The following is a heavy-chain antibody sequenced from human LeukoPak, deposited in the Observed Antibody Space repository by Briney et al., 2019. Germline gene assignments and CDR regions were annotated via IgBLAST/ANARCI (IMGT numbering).Heavy chain of an antibody. CDR2: IHPGDSDT. Sequence: GESLKISCKGSGYSFTSYWIGWVRQMPGKGLEWMGIIHPGDSDTRYGPSFQGQVTISADKSISTAYLQWSSLKASDTAMYYCARQYYDSSGYHLYFDYWGQGTLVTVSS. CDR1: GYSFTSYW. V-gene: IGHV5-51*01. J-gene: IGHJ4*02. CDR3: ARQYYDSSGYHLYFDY. D-gene: IGHD3-22*01.